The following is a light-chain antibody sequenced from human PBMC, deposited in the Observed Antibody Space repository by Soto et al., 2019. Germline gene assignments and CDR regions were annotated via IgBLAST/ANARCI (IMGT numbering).Light chain of an antibody. V-gene: IGLV2-14*01. CDR2: EVS. Sequence: QSALTQPASVSGSPGQSITISCTGTSSDIDAYNYVSWYQQHPGKAPKLMIYEVSNRPSGVPDRFSGSKSGNTASLTISGLQAEDEADYYCSLYTSSSTSYVFGTGTKVTV. CDR1: SSDIDAYNY. CDR3: SLYTSSSTSYV. J-gene: IGLJ1*01.